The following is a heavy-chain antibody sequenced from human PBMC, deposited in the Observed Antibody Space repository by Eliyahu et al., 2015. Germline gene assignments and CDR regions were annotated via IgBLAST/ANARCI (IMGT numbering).Heavy chain of an antibody. D-gene: IGHD3-22*01. J-gene: IGHJ4*02. CDR3: AKAKPHFYDSLDY. V-gene: IGHV3-23*01. CDR2: ISGSGGGT. Sequence: EVQLLESGGGLVQPXGSLRXSXXXXXFTXSSYAIXWVRQTPGKGLEWISTISGSGGGTFYTDSVKGRFTISRDNSKNMVHLQMNSLRGEDTAIYYCAKAKPHFYDSLDYWGQGTLVSVSS. CDR1: XFTXSSYA.